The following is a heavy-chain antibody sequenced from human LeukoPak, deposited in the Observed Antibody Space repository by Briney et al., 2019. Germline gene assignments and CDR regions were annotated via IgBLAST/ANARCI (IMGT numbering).Heavy chain of an antibody. CDR1: GYTFTSYD. V-gene: IGHV1-8*01. D-gene: IGHD1-26*01. J-gene: IGHJ4*02. Sequence: ASVKVSCKASGYTFTSYDINWVRQATGQGLEWMGWMNPNSGNTGYAQKFQGRVTMTRNTSISTAYMELSSLRSEDTAVYYCARTHALHSGSHIRRSGVDYWGQGTLVTVSS. CDR3: ARTHALHSGSHIRRSGVDY. CDR2: MNPNSGNT.